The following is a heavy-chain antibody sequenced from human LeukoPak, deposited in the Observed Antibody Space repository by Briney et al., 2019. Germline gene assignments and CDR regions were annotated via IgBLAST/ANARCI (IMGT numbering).Heavy chain of an antibody. V-gene: IGHV4-59*08. CDR1: GGSISSYY. CDR3: ARHLSRRGAFDI. CDR2: IYYSGST. Sequence: SETLSLTCTVSGGSISSYYWSWIRQPPGKGLVWIGYIYYSGSTNYNPSLKSRVTISVDTSKNQFSLKLSSVTAADTAVYYCARHLSRRGAFDIWGQGTMVTVSS. D-gene: IGHD2-2*01. J-gene: IGHJ3*02.